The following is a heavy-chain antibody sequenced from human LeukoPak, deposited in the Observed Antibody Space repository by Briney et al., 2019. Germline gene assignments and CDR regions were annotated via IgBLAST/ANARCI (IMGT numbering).Heavy chain of an antibody. CDR1: GGTFSSYA. CDR3: ATARPNYYDSSGPDYFDY. D-gene: IGHD3-22*01. CDR2: IIPIFGTA. J-gene: IGHJ4*02. Sequence: ASVKVSCKASGGTFSSYAISWVRQAPGQGLEWMGGIIPIFGTANYAQKFQGRVTITADESTSTAYMELSSLRSEDTAVYYCATARPNYYDSSGPDYFDYWGQGTLVTVSS. V-gene: IGHV1-69*13.